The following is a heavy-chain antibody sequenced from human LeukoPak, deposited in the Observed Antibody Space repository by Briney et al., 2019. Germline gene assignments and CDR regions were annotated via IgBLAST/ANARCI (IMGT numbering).Heavy chain of an antibody. V-gene: IGHV1-46*01. D-gene: IGHD3-22*01. CDR1: GYTFTSYY. Sequence: ASVKVSCKASGYTFTSYYMHWVRQAPGQGLEWMGIINPSGGSTSYAQKFQGRVTMTRDMSTSTVYMELSSLRSEDTAVYYCARELYYYDSSGYFQTNYFDYWGQGTLVTVSS. CDR2: INPSGGST. CDR3: ARELYYYDSSGYFQTNYFDY. J-gene: IGHJ4*02.